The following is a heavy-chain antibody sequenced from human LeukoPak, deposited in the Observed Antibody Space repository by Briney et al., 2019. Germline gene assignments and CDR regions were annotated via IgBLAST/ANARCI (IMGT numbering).Heavy chain of an antibody. J-gene: IGHJ6*03. D-gene: IGHD6-13*01. CDR1: GFTFSSYW. CDR3: ARDLAIAAAGTSAGGYYYYYYYMDV. V-gene: IGHV3-7*01. Sequence: GSLRLSCAASGFTFSSYWMSWVRQAPGKGLEWVANIKQDGSEKYYVDSVKGRFTISRDNAKNSLHLQMSSLRAEDTAVYYCARDLAIAAAGTSAGGYYYYYYYMDVWGKGTTVTVSS. CDR2: IKQDGSEK.